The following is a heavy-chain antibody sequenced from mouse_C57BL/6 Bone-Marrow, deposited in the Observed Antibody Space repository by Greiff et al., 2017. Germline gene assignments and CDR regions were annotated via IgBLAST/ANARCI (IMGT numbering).Heavy chain of an antibody. D-gene: IGHD2-4*01. CDR3: AREVIYYDYHWYFDV. CDR2: IYPGSGST. Sequence: QVQLQQPGAELVKPGASVKMSCKASGYTFTSYWITWVKQRPGHGLEWIGDIYPGSGSTNYNEKFKSKATLTVDTSSSTAYMQLSSLTSEDSAVYYCAREVIYYDYHWYFDVWGTGTTVTVSS. CDR1: GYTFTSYW. J-gene: IGHJ1*03. V-gene: IGHV1-55*01.